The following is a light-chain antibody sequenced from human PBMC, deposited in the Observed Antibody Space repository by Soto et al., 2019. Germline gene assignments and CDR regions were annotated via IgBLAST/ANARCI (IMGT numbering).Light chain of an antibody. CDR2: ETN. CDR3: GTWDSSLSAGV. J-gene: IGLJ3*02. V-gene: IGLV1-51*02. CDR1: GSNIEHNY. Sequence: QSVLTQPPSVSAAPGQKVTISCSGGGSNIEHNYVSWYQQLPGTAPKLLIYETNKRPSGIPDRFSGSKSGTSATLGITGLQTGDDADYYCGTWDSSLSAGVFGGGTKLTVL.